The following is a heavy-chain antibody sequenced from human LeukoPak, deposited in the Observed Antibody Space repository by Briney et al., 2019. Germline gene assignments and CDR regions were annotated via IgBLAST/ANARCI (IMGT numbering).Heavy chain of an antibody. V-gene: IGHV4-4*02. J-gene: IGHJ4*02. CDR1: GGSISSSTW. D-gene: IGHD3-3*01. CDR2: IFHSGST. Sequence: SGTLSLTCVVSGGSISSSTWWTWVRQPPGKGLEWIGEIFHSGSTNSNPSLKSRLTMSVDESKHEFSLKLTSVTAADTAVYYCASGGLVSRFLDHWGQGTLVTVSS. CDR3: ASGGLVSRFLDH.